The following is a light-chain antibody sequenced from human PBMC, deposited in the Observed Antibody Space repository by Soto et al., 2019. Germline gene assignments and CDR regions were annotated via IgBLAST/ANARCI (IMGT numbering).Light chain of an antibody. CDR2: QDS. CDR1: KLGDKY. J-gene: IGLJ1*01. V-gene: IGLV3-1*01. CDR3: QAWDSSTQTV. Sequence: SYELTQPPSVSVSPGQTASITCSGDKLGDKYACWYQQKPGQSPVLVIYQDSKRPSGIPERFSGSNSGNTATLTISGTQAMDEADYYCQAWDSSTQTVFGTGTKLTVL.